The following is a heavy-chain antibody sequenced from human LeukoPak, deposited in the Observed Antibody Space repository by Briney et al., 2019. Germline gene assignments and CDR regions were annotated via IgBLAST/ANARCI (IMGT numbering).Heavy chain of an antibody. CDR1: GGTFSSYS. CDR2: IMPLFNTA. Sequence: ASVKVSCKASGGTFSSYSITWVRQAPGQGLEWMGGIMPLFNTANYAQQFQGRFMITTDESTSTAYMELSTLRFEDTSMYYCARVDRYHYYLDVWGKGTTVTVSS. V-gene: IGHV1-69*05. CDR3: ARVDRYHYYLDV. J-gene: IGHJ6*03.